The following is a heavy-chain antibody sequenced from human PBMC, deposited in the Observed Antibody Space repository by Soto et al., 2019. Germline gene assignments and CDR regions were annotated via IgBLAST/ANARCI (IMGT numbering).Heavy chain of an antibody. CDR2: INHSGST. D-gene: IGHD5-12*01. J-gene: IGHJ4*02. CDR3: ASGKGDGYNY. V-gene: IGHV4-34*01. Sequence: QVQLQQWGAGLLKPSETLSLTCAVYGGSFSGYYWSWIRQPPGKGLEWIGEINHSGSTNYNPSLKSRVTISVDTSKNQFSLKLSSVTAADTAVYYCASGKGDGYNYWGQGTLVTVSS. CDR1: GGSFSGYY.